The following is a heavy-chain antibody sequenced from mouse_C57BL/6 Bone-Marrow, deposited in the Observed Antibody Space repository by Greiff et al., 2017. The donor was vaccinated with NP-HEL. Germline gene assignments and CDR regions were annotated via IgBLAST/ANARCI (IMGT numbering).Heavy chain of an antibody. CDR1: GFTFSDYG. Sequence: EVKLMESGGGLVKPGGSLKLSCAASGFTFSDYGMHWVHQAPEKGLEWVAYISSGSSTIYYADTVKGRFTISRDNAKNTLFLQMTSLRSEDTAMYYCAWYFDVWGTGTTVTVSS. J-gene: IGHJ1*03. CDR3: AWYFDV. V-gene: IGHV5-17*01. CDR2: ISSGSSTI.